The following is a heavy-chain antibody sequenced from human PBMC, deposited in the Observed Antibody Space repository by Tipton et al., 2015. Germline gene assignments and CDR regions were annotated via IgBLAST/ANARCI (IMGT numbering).Heavy chain of an antibody. CDR1: GFNVSTHY. Sequence: SLRLSCTASGFNVSTHYMSWVRQAPGKGLEWVSTITGNSGTTYYAGSVKGRFTVSRDNSKNALYLQMDNLTVEDTAVYYCAREALAYSTGWPTGRFTDYWGQGTLVTVSS. CDR2: ITGNSGTT. CDR3: AREALAYSTGWPTGRFTDY. D-gene: IGHD6-19*01. J-gene: IGHJ4*02. V-gene: IGHV3-23*01.